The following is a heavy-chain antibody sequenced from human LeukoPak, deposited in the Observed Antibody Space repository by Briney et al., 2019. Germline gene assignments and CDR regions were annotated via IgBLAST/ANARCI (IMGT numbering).Heavy chain of an antibody. CDR2: IWYDGSNE. Sequence: GGSLRLSCAASGFTFSSYGMHWVRQAPGKGLEWVAVIWYDGSNEYYADSVKGRFTISRDNSKNTRYLQMNSLRAEDTAVYSCARDRYSYGSYYFDYWGQGTLATVSS. CDR1: GFTFSSYG. CDR3: ARDRYSYGSYYFDY. J-gene: IGHJ4*02. D-gene: IGHD5-18*01. V-gene: IGHV3-33*01.